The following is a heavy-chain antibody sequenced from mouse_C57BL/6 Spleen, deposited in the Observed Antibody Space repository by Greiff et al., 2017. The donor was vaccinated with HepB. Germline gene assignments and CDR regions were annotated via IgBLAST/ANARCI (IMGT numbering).Heavy chain of an antibody. J-gene: IGHJ3*01. D-gene: IGHD1-1*01. CDR2: IDPETGGT. V-gene: IGHV1-15*01. CDR1: GYTFTDYE. CDR3: TNYYGSSYPAWFAY. Sequence: QLQQSGAELVRPGASVTLSCKASGYTFTDYEMHWVKQTPVHGLEWIGAIDPETGGTAYNQKFKGKAILTADKSSSTAYMELRSLTSEDSAVYYCTNYYGSSYPAWFAYWGQGTLVTVSA.